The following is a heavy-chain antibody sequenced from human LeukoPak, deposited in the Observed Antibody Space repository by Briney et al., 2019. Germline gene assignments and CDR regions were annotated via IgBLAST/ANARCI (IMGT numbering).Heavy chain of an antibody. CDR1: GLAFNSYW. J-gene: IGHJ5*02. CDR3: ARAMPHDNWFDP. V-gene: IGHV3-74*03. CDR2: INGDASNT. D-gene: IGHD2-2*01. Sequence: GGSLRLSCAASGLAFNSYWMHWVRQVAGKGLVWVARINGDASNTTYADSVKGRFTISRDNAKNTLYLQMNSLRVDDTAVYYCARAMPHDNWFDPWGQGSLVTVSS.